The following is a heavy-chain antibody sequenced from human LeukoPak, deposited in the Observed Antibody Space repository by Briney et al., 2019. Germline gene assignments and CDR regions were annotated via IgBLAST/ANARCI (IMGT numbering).Heavy chain of an antibody. CDR1: GFTFSSYA. J-gene: IGHJ4*02. CDR3: ATNYGSGSYYSTRGKYFDY. D-gene: IGHD3-10*01. V-gene: IGHV3-23*01. Sequence: TGGSLRLSCAASGFTFSSYAMSWVRQAPGKGLEWVSAISGSGGSTYYADSVKGRSTISRDNSKNTLYLQMNSLRAEDTAVYYCATNYGSGSYYSTRGKYFDYWGQGTLVTVSS. CDR2: ISGSGGST.